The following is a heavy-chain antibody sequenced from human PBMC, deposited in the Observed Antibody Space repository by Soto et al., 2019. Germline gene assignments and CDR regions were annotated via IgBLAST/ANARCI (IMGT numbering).Heavy chain of an antibody. V-gene: IGHV1-46*01. CDR3: ARDMGGFIAVAGTYWFDP. CDR2: INPSGGST. Sequence: ASVKVSCKASGYTFTSYYMHWVRQAPGQGLEWMGIINPSGGSTSYAQKFQGRVTMTRDTSTSTVYMELSSLRSEDTAVYYCARDMGGFIAVAGTYWFDPWGQGTLVTVS. CDR1: GYTFTSYY. J-gene: IGHJ5*02. D-gene: IGHD6-19*01.